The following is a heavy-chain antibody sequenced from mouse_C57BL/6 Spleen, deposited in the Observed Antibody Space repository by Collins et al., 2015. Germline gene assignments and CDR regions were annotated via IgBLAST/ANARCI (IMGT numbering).Heavy chain of an antibody. Sequence: QRPEQGLEWIGRIDPANGNTKYVPKFQGKATITADTSSNTAYLQLSSLTSEDTAIYYCAATLWDEIYYAMDYWGQGTSVTVSS. J-gene: IGHJ4*01. D-gene: IGHD6-2*01. V-gene: IGHV14-3*01. CDR2: IDPANGNT. CDR3: AATLWDEIYYAMDY.